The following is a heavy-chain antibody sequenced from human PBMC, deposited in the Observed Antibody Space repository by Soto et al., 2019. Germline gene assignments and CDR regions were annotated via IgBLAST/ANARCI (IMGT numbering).Heavy chain of an antibody. J-gene: IGHJ6*02. CDR3: ASGGSSITARRSYYYGMDV. CDR2: INPNSGGT. D-gene: IGHD6-6*01. CDR1: GYTFTGYY. V-gene: IGHV1-2*04. Sequence: ASVKVSCKASGYTFTGYYMHWVRQAPGQGLEWMGWINPNSGGTNYAQKFQGWVTMTRDTSISTAYMELSRLRSDDTAVYYCASGGSSITARRSYYYGMDVWGQGTTVTVSS.